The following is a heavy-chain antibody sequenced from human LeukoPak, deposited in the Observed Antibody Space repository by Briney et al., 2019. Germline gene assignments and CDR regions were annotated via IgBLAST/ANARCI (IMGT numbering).Heavy chain of an antibody. V-gene: IGHV3-9*01. D-gene: IGHD2-2*01. Sequence: PGGSLRLSCAASGFTFDDYAMHWVRQAPGKGLEWVSGISWNSGSIGYADSVKGRFTISRDNAKNSLYLQMNSLRAEDTAVYYCAKAGSYAKINAFDIWGQGTMVTVSS. CDR3: AKAGSYAKINAFDI. CDR1: GFTFDDYA. CDR2: ISWNSGSI. J-gene: IGHJ3*02.